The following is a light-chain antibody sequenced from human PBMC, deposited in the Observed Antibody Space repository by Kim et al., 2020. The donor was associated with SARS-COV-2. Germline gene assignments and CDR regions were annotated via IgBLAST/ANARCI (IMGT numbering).Light chain of an antibody. CDR1: QSVSTN. V-gene: IGKV3-15*01. CDR3: QQYNRWPPYI. CDR2: GTS. Sequence: EIVMTQSPATLSVSPGERATLSCRTSQSVSTNLAWYQQKPGQAPRLLIYGTSTRATGIPARFSGSGSGTEFTPTISSLQSEDFAIYYCQQYNRWPPYIFGQGTKLEI. J-gene: IGKJ2*01.